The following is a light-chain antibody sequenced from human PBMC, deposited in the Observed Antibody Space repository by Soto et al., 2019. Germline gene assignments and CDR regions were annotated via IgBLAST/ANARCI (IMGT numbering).Light chain of an antibody. Sequence: ALTQPASVSGYPGQAITISCTGTSSDVGGYNYVSWYQQHPGKAPKFMIYDVSNRPSGVSNRFSGSKSGNTASLTISGLQAEDEADYYCSSYTTSNTRQIVFGTGTKVTVL. CDR1: SSDVGGYNY. J-gene: IGLJ1*01. CDR2: DVS. V-gene: IGLV2-14*01. CDR3: SSYTTSNTRQIV.